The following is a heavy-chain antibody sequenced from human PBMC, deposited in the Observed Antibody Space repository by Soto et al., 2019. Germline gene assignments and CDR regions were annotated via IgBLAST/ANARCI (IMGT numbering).Heavy chain of an antibody. CDR3: AKESGGERYAAYFDL. D-gene: IGHD2-21*01. CDR2: ISAGGNTK. J-gene: IGHJ4*02. V-gene: IGHV3-30*18. CDR1: GFTISNIG. Sequence: QVQLVESEGGVVQPGTSLRLACAASGFTISNIGMQWVRQAPGKGLEWVAVISAGGNTKYYADSVKGRFTISRDNSKNTLFLQMNSLRTEDTAVYYCAKESGGERYAAYFDLWGQGTLVTVSA.